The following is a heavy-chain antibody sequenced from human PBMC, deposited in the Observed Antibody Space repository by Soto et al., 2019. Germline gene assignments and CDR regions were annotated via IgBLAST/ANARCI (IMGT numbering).Heavy chain of an antibody. CDR1: GFTFSSYS. CDR3: AREYGSGWAMNFDY. V-gene: IGHV3-21*01. D-gene: IGHD6-19*01. Sequence: GGSLRLSCAASGFTFSSYSMNWVRQAPGKGLEWVSSISSSSYIYYADSVKGRFTISRDNAKNSLYLQMNSLRAEDTAVYYCAREYGSGWAMNFDYWGQGTLVTVSS. CDR2: ISSSSYI. J-gene: IGHJ4*02.